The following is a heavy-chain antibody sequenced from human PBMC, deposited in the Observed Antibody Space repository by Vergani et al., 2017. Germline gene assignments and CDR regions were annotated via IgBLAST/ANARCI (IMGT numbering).Heavy chain of an antibody. D-gene: IGHD6-19*01. J-gene: IGHJ4*02. CDR1: GYIFTGYY. V-gene: IGHV1-2*02. CDR2: INPKSGDT. Sequence: QVQHVQSGAEVKKPGASMKVSCKTSGYIFTGYYMHWVRLAPGQGLEWMGGINPKSGDTKYAQKFQGRVTMTRDTSISTAYMELSRLRSDDTAVYYCARGQWLPTLSFDYWGQGTLVTVSS. CDR3: ARGQWLPTLSFDY.